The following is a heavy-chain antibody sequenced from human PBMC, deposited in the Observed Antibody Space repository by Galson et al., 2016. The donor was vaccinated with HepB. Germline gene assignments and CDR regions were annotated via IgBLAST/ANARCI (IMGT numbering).Heavy chain of an antibody. V-gene: IGHV3-53*01. CDR2: IYSSGKT. Sequence: SLRLSCAASGFILTSHYMTWVRQAPGKGLEWVSSIYSSGKTEYADSVRGRFTISSDHSKNTLFLQMNSLSAEDTALYYCARGNDVTYYVEYWGQGTLVSVSS. J-gene: IGHJ4*02. D-gene: IGHD3-16*01. CDR3: ARGNDVTYYVEY. CDR1: GFILTSHY.